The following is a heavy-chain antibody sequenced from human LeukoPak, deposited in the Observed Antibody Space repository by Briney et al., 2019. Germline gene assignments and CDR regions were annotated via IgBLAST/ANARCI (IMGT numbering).Heavy chain of an antibody. V-gene: IGHV1-69*13. CDR2: IIPIFGTA. CDR1: GGTFSSYA. CDR3: ASGDVVVPAAISSYYYYGMDV. Sequence: VASVKVSCKASGGTFSSYAISWVRQAPGQGLEWMGGIIPIFGTANYAQKFQGRVTITADESTSTAYMELSSLRSEDTAVYYCASGDVVVPAAISSYYYYGMDVWGQGTTVTVSS. J-gene: IGHJ6*02. D-gene: IGHD2-2*01.